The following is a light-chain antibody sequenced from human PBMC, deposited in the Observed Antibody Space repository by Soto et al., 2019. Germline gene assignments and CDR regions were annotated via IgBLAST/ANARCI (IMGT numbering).Light chain of an antibody. CDR3: QQYNDYPWT. Sequence: DIQMTQSPSTLSASVGDRVTITCRASQKIYSWLAWFQQKPGKAPKLLIYDASSLQSGVPSRFSGSESGTEFTLTISSLQPDDFATYYCQQYNDYPWTFGQGTKVEIK. V-gene: IGKV1-5*01. CDR1: QKIYSW. J-gene: IGKJ1*01. CDR2: DAS.